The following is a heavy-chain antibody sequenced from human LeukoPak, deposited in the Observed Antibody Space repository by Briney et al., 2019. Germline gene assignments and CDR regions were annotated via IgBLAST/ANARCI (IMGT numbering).Heavy chain of an antibody. Sequence: SETLSLTCTVSGGSISSDYWSWIRQPPGKGLEWIGYIYYSGSTNYNPSLKSRVTISVDTSKNQFSLKLSSVTAADTAVYYCARDTRWGSGRQYYYYYGMDVWGQGTTVTVSS. CDR2: IYYSGST. D-gene: IGHD6-19*01. CDR1: GGSISSDY. V-gene: IGHV4-59*01. J-gene: IGHJ6*02. CDR3: ARDTRWGSGRQYYYYYGMDV.